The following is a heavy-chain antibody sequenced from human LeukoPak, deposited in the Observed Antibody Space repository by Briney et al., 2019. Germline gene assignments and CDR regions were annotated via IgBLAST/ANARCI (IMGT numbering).Heavy chain of an antibody. V-gene: IGHV1-69*04. Sequence: SVKVSCKASGGTFSSYAISWVRQAPGQGLEWMGRIIPIFDIANYAQKFQGRVTITADKSTSTAYMELSSLRSEDTAVYYCARGGGILTGYYYYFDYWGQGTLVTVSS. CDR1: GGTFSSYA. CDR3: ARGGGILTGYYYYFDY. J-gene: IGHJ4*02. D-gene: IGHD3-9*01. CDR2: IIPIFDIA.